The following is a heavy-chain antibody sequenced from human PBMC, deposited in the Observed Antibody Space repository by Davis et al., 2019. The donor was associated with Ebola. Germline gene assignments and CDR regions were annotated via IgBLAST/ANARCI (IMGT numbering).Heavy chain of an antibody. V-gene: IGHV3-23*01. J-gene: IGHJ3*02. CDR3: AKDKNYDFWSGYPHDAFDI. Sequence: PGGSLRLSCAASGSTFSSYAMSWVRQAPGKGLEWVSAISGSGGSTYYADSVKGRFTISRDNSKNTLYLQMNSLRAEDTATYYCAKDKNYDFWSGYPHDAFDIWGQGTMVTVSS. D-gene: IGHD3-3*01. CDR2: ISGSGGST. CDR1: GSTFSSYA.